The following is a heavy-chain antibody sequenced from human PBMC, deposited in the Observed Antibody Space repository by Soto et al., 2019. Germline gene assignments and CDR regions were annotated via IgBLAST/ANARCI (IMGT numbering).Heavy chain of an antibody. J-gene: IGHJ2*01. D-gene: IGHD7-27*01. V-gene: IGHV3-72*01. Sequence: EMQLVESGGRLVQPGGSLRLFCAASGFTFSDQYMDWVRQAPGKGLEWVGRIRNKANSYTTQYAASVRGRFIISRDDSKHSMYLKMNSLKTEDTAVYYCVRDLWGAPYVDSWGRGTRVTVSS. CDR3: VRDLWGAPYVDS. CDR2: IRNKANSYTT. CDR1: GFTFSDQY.